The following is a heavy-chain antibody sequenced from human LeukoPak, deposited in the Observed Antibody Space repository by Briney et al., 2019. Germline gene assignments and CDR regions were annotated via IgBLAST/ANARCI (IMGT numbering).Heavy chain of an antibody. CDR2: ISGSGGDT. J-gene: IGHJ4*02. CDR3: AKEGRLTVAAVVVENYFDY. V-gene: IGHV3-23*01. D-gene: IGHD3-22*01. CDR1: GFTFNRAA. Sequence: GGSLRLSCAASGFTFNRAAMCWVRQAPGKGLEWVSGISGSGGDTYYSDSVKGRFTISRDNAKTTVYLQMNSLRTEDTAEYYCAKEGRLTVAAVVVENYFDYWGQGTPVTVSA.